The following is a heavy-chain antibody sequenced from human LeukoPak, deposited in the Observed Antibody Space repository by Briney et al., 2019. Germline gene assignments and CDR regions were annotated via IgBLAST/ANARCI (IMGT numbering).Heavy chain of an antibody. Sequence: ASVRVSCKASGYKFTNYGINWVRQAPGQGLEWMGWINGHNGKSNYSQKFQDRVTMTTDTSTSTAYMGLRSLRYDDTAVYYCVRVPELPEYWGQGTLVTVSS. V-gene: IGHV1-18*01. CDR2: INGHNGKS. J-gene: IGHJ4*02. CDR3: VRVPELPEY. CDR1: GYKFTNYG. D-gene: IGHD2-15*01.